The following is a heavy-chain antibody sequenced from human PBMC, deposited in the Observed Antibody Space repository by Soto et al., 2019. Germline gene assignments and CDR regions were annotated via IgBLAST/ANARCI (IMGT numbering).Heavy chain of an antibody. Sequence: EVQLVESGGDLVQPGGSLRLSCAASGFTFSTYSMNWVRQAPGKGLEWVSSISSSSTIYYADSVKGRFTISRDNVQNSLYLQMHSLRAEVTALYDRARERGLGWPFDYWGQGTLATVSS. V-gene: IGHV3-48*01. D-gene: IGHD6-19*01. CDR2: ISSSSTI. CDR3: ARERGLGWPFDY. J-gene: IGHJ4*02. CDR1: GFTFSTYS.